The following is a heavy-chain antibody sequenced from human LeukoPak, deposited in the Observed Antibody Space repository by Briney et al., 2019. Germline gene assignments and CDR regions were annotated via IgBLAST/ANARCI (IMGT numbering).Heavy chain of an antibody. CDR3: AKDRNRYCSSTSCLTDY. J-gene: IGHJ4*02. D-gene: IGHD2-2*01. CDR2: IIPIFGTA. Sequence: SVKLSCKASGGTVSSYAISWVRKAPRQGLEWMGGIIPIFGTANYAQKFQGRVTITADKSTSTAYMELSSLRSEDTAVYYCAKDRNRYCSSTSCLTDYWGQGTLVTVSS. V-gene: IGHV1-69*06. CDR1: GGTVSSYA.